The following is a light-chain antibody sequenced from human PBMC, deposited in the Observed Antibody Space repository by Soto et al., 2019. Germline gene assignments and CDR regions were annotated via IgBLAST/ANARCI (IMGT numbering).Light chain of an antibody. CDR1: SSNIESNF. Sequence: QSVLTQPPSASGTPGQTVTISCSGSSSNIESNFVYWYQQFPGTAPRLLIYRNNQRPSGVPDRFSGSKSGTSASLAISALRSEDEADYYCTVWDDSLRGRLFGGGTQLTVL. CDR2: RNN. J-gene: IGLJ2*01. CDR3: TVWDDSLRGRL. V-gene: IGLV1-47*01.